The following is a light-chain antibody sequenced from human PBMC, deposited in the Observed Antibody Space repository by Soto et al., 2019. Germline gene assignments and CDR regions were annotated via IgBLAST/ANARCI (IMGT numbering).Light chain of an antibody. CDR3: QQRSNMPPT. Sequence: EIVMTQSPATLSVSPGETASLSCRASQSAGNFLAWYQQKTGQAPKLLIYDASNRATGIPDRFSGGGSGTDFTLTISSLEPEDFALYYCQQRSNMPPTFGQGTRLETK. J-gene: IGKJ5*01. V-gene: IGKV3-11*01. CDR1: QSAGNF. CDR2: DAS.